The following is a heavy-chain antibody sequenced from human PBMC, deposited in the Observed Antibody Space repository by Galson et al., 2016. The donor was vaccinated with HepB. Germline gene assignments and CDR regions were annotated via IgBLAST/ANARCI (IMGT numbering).Heavy chain of an antibody. D-gene: IGHD1-1*01. Sequence: ETLSLTCAVYGGSVSGYYWSWIRQPPGKGLEWIGEINQDKTTNYNPSLKSRVTISIDTSKNQFSVNLSSVTAAYTAVYYCARNFWKTQGSWGQGTLVTGSS. CDR2: INQDKTT. J-gene: IGHJ5*02. V-gene: IGHV4-34*01. CDR3: ARNFWKTQGS. CDR1: GGSVSGYY.